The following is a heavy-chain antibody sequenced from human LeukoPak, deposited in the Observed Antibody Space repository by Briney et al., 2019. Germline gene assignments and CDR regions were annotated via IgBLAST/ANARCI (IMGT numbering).Heavy chain of an antibody. CDR2: MNPNSGNT. D-gene: IGHD5-12*01. CDR3: ARRRLGGYDSYFDY. J-gene: IGHJ4*02. CDR1: GGTFSTSA. V-gene: IGHV1-8*03. Sequence: ASVKVSCKASGGTFSTSAINWVRQATGQGLEWMGWMNPNSGNTGYAQKFQGRVTITRNTSISTAYMELSSLRSEDTAVYYCARRRLGGYDSYFDYWGQGTLVTVSS.